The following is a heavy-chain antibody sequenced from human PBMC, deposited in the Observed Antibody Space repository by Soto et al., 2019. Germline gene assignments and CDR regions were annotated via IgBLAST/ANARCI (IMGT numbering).Heavy chain of an antibody. CDR2: IYYSGST. J-gene: IGHJ4*02. D-gene: IGHD6-13*01. Sequence: SETLSLTCTVSGGSISSGSYYWGWIRQPPGKGLEWIGTIYYSGSTYYNPSLESRVTISVNTSKNHFSLKLTSATAADTAVYFCARHFELQLVDYWGQGTLVTVSS. V-gene: IGHV4-39*01. CDR3: ARHFELQLVDY. CDR1: GGSISSGSYY.